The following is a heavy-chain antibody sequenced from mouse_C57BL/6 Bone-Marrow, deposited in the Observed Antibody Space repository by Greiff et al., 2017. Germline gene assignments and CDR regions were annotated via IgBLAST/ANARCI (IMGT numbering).Heavy chain of an antibody. D-gene: IGHD1-1*01. CDR2: IDPRDGST. CDR1: GYTFTSYD. CDR3: ARDCGSSYWYFDV. V-gene: IGHV1-85*01. Sequence: HVQLQQSGPELVKPGASVKLSCKASGYTFTSYDINWVKQRPGQGLEWIGGIDPRDGSTKYNEKFKGKATLTVDTSSSTAYMELHSLTSEDSAVYIYARDCGSSYWYFDVWGTGTTVTVSS. J-gene: IGHJ1*03.